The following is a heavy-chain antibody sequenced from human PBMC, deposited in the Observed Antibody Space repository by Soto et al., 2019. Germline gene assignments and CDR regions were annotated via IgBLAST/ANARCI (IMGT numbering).Heavy chain of an antibody. CDR3: AKEEYRGSSFDS. Sequence: QVQLVESGGGVVQPGRSLRLSCAASGFTFSSYGMHCVRQAPGKGLEWVARISNDGSKKVYADSVKGRFTISRDNSKDTLYLQVNSLRAEDTAVFYCAKEEYRGSSFDSWCQGTLVTVSS. CDR2: ISNDGSKK. J-gene: IGHJ4*02. V-gene: IGHV3-30*18. CDR1: GFTFSSYG. D-gene: IGHD1-26*01.